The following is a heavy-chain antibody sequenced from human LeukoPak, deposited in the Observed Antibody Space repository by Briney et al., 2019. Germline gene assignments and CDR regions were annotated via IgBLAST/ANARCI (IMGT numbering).Heavy chain of an antibody. CDR3: AKGQVPAAHMGGLDY. Sequence: GGSLRLSCAASGFTFSSYGMHWVRQAPGKGLEWVAFIRYDGSNKYYADSVKGRFTISRDNSKNTLYLQMNSLRAEDTAVYYCAKGQVPAAHMGGLDYWGQGTLVTVSS. V-gene: IGHV3-30*02. J-gene: IGHJ4*02. CDR1: GFTFSSYG. CDR2: IRYDGSNK. D-gene: IGHD2-2*01.